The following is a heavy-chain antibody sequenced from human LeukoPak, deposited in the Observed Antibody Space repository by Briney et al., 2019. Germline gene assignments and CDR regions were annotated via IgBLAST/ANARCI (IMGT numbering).Heavy chain of an antibody. CDR1: SGSISSYY. J-gene: IGHJ6*02. CDR2: IYTSGST. Sequence: PSETLSLTCTVSSGSISSYYWSWIRQPAGKGREWIGRIYTSGSTNYNPSLKSRVTMSVGTSKNQFSLKLSSVTAADTAVYYCARASSLPYYYYGMDVWGQGTTVTVSS. V-gene: IGHV4-4*07. CDR3: ARASSLPYYYYGMDV.